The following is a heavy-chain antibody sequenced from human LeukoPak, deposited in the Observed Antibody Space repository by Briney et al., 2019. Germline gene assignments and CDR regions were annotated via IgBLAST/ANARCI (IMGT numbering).Heavy chain of an antibody. Sequence: ASVKVSCKASGYTFTSYAMNWVRQAPGQGLEWMGWINTNTGNPTYAQGFTGRFVFSLDTSVSTAYLQISSLKAEDTAVYYCARDRQGYYYYGMDVWGQGTTVTVSS. CDR1: GYTFTSYA. V-gene: IGHV7-4-1*02. J-gene: IGHJ6*02. CDR3: ARDRQGYYYYGMDV. CDR2: INTNTGNP.